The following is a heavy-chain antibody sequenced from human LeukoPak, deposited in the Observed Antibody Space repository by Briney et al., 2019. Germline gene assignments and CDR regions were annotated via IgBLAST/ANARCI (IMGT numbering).Heavy chain of an antibody. V-gene: IGHV1-69*06. CDR3: ARYYYCSGGCLGYFDY. D-gene: IGHD3-10*01. CDR1: GGTFSSYA. J-gene: IGHJ4*02. Sequence: ASVKVSCKASGGTFSSYAISWVRQAPGQGPEWMGGIIPIFGTANYAQKFQGRVTITADKSTSTAYMELSSLRSEDTAVYYCARYYYCSGGCLGYFDYWGQGTLVTVSS. CDR2: IIPIFGTA.